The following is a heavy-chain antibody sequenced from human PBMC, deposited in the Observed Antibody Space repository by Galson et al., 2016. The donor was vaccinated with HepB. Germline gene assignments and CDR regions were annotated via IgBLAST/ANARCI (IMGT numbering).Heavy chain of an antibody. V-gene: IGHV1-69*13. CDR2: VIPIFGTA. Sequence: SVKVSCKASGGTFSSYAFSWVRQAPGQGLEWMGGVIPIFGTAAYAEKFQGRVTITADESTSTAYMEMSSLRSEDTAVYYCARASSSGYFVCWGQGTLVTVSS. D-gene: IGHD3-22*01. CDR1: GGTFSSYA. J-gene: IGHJ4*02. CDR3: ARASSSGYFVC.